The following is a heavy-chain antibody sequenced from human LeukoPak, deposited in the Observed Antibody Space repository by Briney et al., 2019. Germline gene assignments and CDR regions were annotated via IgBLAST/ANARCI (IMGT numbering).Heavy chain of an antibody. Sequence: PGGSLRLSCAASGFTFSSFSMNWVRQAPGKGLEWLSYISSSSSSTYYADAVKGRFSISRDNARNSLYLQMTSLRAEDTAVYYCARALDYGSGSFYKGYDYWGQGTLVTVSS. CDR3: ARALDYGSGSFYKGYDY. CDR1: GFTFSSFS. J-gene: IGHJ4*02. CDR2: ISSSSSST. D-gene: IGHD3-10*01. V-gene: IGHV3-48*01.